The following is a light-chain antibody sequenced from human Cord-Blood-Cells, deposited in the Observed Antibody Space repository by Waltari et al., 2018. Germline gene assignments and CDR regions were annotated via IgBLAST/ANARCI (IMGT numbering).Light chain of an antibody. CDR1: SSDVGSYNL. Sequence: QSALTPPASVSGSPGQSITISCTGTSSDVGSYNLVSWYQQHPGKAPKLMIYEGSKRPSGVSNRFSGSKSGNTASLTISGLQAEDEADYYCCSYAGSSSYVVGTGTKVTVL. CDR2: EGS. J-gene: IGLJ1*01. CDR3: CSYAGSSSYV. V-gene: IGLV2-23*01.